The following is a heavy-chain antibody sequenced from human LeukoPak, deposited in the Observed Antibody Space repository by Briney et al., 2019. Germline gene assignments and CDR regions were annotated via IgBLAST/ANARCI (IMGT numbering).Heavy chain of an antibody. D-gene: IGHD1-26*01. V-gene: IGHV3-33*06. CDR2: IWYDGSNK. CDR3: AKDFGGSDYDWYFDL. CDR1: GFTFSSYG. J-gene: IGHJ2*01. Sequence: PGRSLRLSCAASGFTFSSYGMHWVRQAPGKGLEWVVVIWYDGSNKYYADSVKGRFTISRDNSRNILYLQMNSLRAEDTAIYYCAKDFGGSDYDWYFDLWGRGTVVTVSS.